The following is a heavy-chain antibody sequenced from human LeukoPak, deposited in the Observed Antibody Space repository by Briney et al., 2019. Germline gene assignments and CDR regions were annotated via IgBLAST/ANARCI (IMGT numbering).Heavy chain of an antibody. CDR3: ARVPNSSGWSTFDY. J-gene: IGHJ4*02. D-gene: IGHD6-19*01. CDR1: GFTFSSYA. V-gene: IGHV3-64*01. CDR2: ISSNGGNT. Sequence: PGGSLRLSCAASGFTFSSYAMHWVRQAPGKGLEYVSAISSNGGNTFYANSVKGRFTVSRDSSKSTLYLQMGSLRPEDTAVYYRARVPNSSGWSTFDYWGLGTLVTVSS.